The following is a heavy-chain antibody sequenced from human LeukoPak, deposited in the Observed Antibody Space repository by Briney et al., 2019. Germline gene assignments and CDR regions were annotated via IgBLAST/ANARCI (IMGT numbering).Heavy chain of an antibody. D-gene: IGHD2-8*01. CDR3: AREIPLSLVRYFDL. J-gene: IGHJ2*01. V-gene: IGHV4-30-4*01. CDR1: GGSISSGDYY. CDR2: IYYGGST. Sequence: SQTLSLTCTVSGGSISSGDYYWSWIRQPPGKGLEWIGYIYYGGSTYYNPSLKSRVTISVDTSKNQFSLKLSSVTAADTAVYYCAREIPLSLVRYFDLWGRGTLVTVSS.